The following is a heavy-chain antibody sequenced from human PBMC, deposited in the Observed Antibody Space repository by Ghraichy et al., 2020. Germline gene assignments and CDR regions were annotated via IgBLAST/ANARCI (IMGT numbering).Heavy chain of an antibody. CDR3: ARGQQWLVTY. CDR2: IYYSGST. Sequence: SQTLSLTCTVSGGSISSYYWSWIRQPPGKGLEWIGYIYYSGSTNYNPSLKSRVTISVDTSKNQFSLKLSSVTAADTAVYYCARGQQWLVTYWGQGTLVTVSS. V-gene: IGHV4-59*01. D-gene: IGHD6-19*01. J-gene: IGHJ4*02. CDR1: GGSISSYY.